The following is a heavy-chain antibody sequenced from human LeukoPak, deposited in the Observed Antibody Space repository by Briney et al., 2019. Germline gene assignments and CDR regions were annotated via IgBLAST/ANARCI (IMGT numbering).Heavy chain of an antibody. CDR3: ARRRAFDI. J-gene: IGHJ3*02. V-gene: IGHV4-34*01. Sequence: PSETLSLTCAVYGGPFSGYYWSWIRQPPGKGLEWIGEINHSGSTNYNPSLKSRVTISVDTSKNQFSLKLSSVTAADTAVYYCARRRAFDIWGQGTMVTVSS. CDR2: INHSGST. CDR1: GGPFSGYY.